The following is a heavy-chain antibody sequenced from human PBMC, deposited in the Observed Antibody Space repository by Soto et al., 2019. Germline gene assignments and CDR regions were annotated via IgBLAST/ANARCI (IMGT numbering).Heavy chain of an antibody. Sequence: QVQLVESGGGLVKPGGSLRLSCAASGFSLSAYYMTWIRQAPGKGLEWLSYITTTGNYTDYADSVKGRFTTSRDNAKNSLYLQMNSLRADDTAVYYCARVLSGTSSFDYWGQGTLVTVSS. V-gene: IGHV3-11*05. CDR3: ARVLSGTSSFDY. CDR2: ITTTGNYT. CDR1: GFSLSAYY. D-gene: IGHD5-12*01. J-gene: IGHJ4*02.